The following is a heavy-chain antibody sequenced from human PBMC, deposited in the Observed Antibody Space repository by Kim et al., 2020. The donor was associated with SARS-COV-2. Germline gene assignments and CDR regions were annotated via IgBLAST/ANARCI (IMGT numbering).Heavy chain of an antibody. CDR1: GFTFSSYG. CDR2: ISYDGSNK. J-gene: IGHJ6*02. D-gene: IGHD3-22*01. V-gene: IGHV3-30*18. CDR3: AKDIEGIAMIVVVIPYYYNGMDF. Sequence: GGSLRLSCAASGFTFSSYGMHWVRQAPGKGLEWVAVISYDGSNKYYADSVKGRFTISRDNSKNTLYLQMNSLRAEDTAVYYCAKDIEGIAMIVVVIPYYYNGMDFWGQGTTVTVSS.